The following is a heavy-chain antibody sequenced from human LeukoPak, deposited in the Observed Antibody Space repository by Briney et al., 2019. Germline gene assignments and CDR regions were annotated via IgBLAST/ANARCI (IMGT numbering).Heavy chain of an antibody. CDR2: IRYDGSNK. Sequence: GGSLRLSCAAPGFTFSSYGMHWVRQAPGKGLEWVAFIRYDGSNKYYADSVKGRFTISRDNSKNTLYLQMNSLRPDDTAVYYCATTLGSGWKFDYWGQGTLVTVSS. CDR1: GFTFSSYG. V-gene: IGHV3-30*02. D-gene: IGHD6-19*01. CDR3: ATTLGSGWKFDY. J-gene: IGHJ4*02.